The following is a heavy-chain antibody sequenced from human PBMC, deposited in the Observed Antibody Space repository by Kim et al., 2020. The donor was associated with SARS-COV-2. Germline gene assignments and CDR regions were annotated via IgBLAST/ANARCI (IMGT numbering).Heavy chain of an antibody. CDR3: ARSTVMYGMDV. D-gene: IGHD4-17*01. CDR1: GGSISSSSYY. V-gene: IGHV4-39*01. CDR2: IYYSGST. Sequence: SETLSLTCTVSGGSISSSSYYWGWIRQPPGKGLEWIGSIYYSGSTYYNPSLKSRVTISVDTSKNQFSLKLSSVTAADTAVYYCARSTVMYGMDVWGQGTTVTVSS. J-gene: IGHJ6*02.